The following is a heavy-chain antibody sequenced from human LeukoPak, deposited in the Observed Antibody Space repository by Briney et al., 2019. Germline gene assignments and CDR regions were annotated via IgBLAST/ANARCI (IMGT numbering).Heavy chain of an antibody. CDR2: IKQDGGEM. CDR1: GFPFSNYW. CDR3: VREDRSCYYY. J-gene: IGHJ4*02. V-gene: IGHV3-7*03. Sequence: GGSLRLSCAASGFPFSNYWMSWVRQAPGRGLEWVANIKQDGGEMYYVDSVKGRFTISKDNAKNSLYLQMSSLRAADTAVYYCVREDRSCYYYWGQGTVVIVSS. D-gene: IGHD1-26*01.